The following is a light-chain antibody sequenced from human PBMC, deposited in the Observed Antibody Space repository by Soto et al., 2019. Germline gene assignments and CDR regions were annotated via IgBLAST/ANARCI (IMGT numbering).Light chain of an antibody. CDR1: SSDGGGYNY. V-gene: IGLV2-8*01. Sequence: QSALTQPPSASGSPGQSFTISCTGNSSDGGGYNYVSWYQQHPGKAPKLMIYEVSKRPSGVPDRFSGSKSGNTASLTVSGLQAEDDADYYCSSYAGSNNLVFGGGTKLTVL. J-gene: IGLJ2*01. CDR2: EVS. CDR3: SSYAGSNNLV.